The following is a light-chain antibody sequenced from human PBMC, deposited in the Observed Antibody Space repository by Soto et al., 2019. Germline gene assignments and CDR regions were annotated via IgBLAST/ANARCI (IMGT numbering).Light chain of an antibody. J-gene: IGLJ2*01. V-gene: IGLV2-14*01. Sequence: QSALTQPASVSGSPGQSITLSCTGTSSDVGGYNYVSWYQQHPGKAPKLMIYDVSNRPSGVSNRFSGSKSGNTASLTISGPQAEDEADYYCSSYTSSSTPAFGGGTKVTVL. CDR2: DVS. CDR1: SSDVGGYNY. CDR3: SSYTSSSTPA.